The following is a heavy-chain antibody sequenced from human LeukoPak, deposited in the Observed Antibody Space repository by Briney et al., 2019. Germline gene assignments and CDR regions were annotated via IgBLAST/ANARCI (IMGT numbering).Heavy chain of an antibody. J-gene: IGHJ4*02. CDR3: ARAYGSGSYALWSKIPPTYYFDY. CDR2: IYYSGST. V-gene: IGHV4-30-4*01. CDR1: GGSISSCDYY. D-gene: IGHD3-10*01. Sequence: SQTLSLTCTASGGSISSCDYYWSWIRQPPGKGLEWIGYIYYSGSTYYNPSLKSRVTISVDTSKNQFSLKRSSVTAADTAVYYCARAYGSGSYALWSKIPPTYYFDYWGQGTLVTVSS.